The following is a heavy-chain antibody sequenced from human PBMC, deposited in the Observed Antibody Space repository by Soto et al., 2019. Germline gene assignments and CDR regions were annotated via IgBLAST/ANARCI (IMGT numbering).Heavy chain of an antibody. V-gene: IGHV3-74*01. CDR3: ARGDGDYYDGNGYLGRH. Sequence: EVQLVESGGGIVQPGGSLRLSCAASGFTFSSYWMHWVRQAPGKGLVWVSRINSDGSRTSYADSAKGRFTISRDNAXNXVYLQMNSLRAEDTAVYYCARGDGDYYDGNGYLGRHWGQGTLVTVSS. D-gene: IGHD3-22*01. CDR2: INSDGSRT. J-gene: IGHJ4*02. CDR1: GFTFSSYW.